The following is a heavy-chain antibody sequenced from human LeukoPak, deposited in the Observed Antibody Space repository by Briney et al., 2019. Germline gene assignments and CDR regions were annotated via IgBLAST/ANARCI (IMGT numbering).Heavy chain of an antibody. Sequence: GGSLRLSCAASGFTFSSYAMSWVRQAPEKGLVWVSRINSDGSSTIYADSVKGRFTMSRDNAKNTLYLQMNSLRAEETAVYYCARGYSSSSPSGFAFDIWGQGTMVTVSS. J-gene: IGHJ3*02. D-gene: IGHD6-6*01. CDR3: ARGYSSSSPSGFAFDI. CDR1: GFTFSSYA. CDR2: INSDGSST. V-gene: IGHV3-74*01.